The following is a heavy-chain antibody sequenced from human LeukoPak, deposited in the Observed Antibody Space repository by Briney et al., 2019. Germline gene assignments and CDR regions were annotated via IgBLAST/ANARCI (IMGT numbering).Heavy chain of an antibody. CDR2: IYYSGST. J-gene: IGHJ5*02. D-gene: IGHD6-19*01. CDR3: ARDSSGWPILS. CDR1: GGSISSSSYY. V-gene: IGHV4-39*02. Sequence: SETLSLTCTVSGGSISSSSYYWGWIRQPPGKGLEWIGSIYYSGSTYYNPSLKSRVTISVDTSKNQFSLKLSSVTAADTAVYYCARDSSGWPILSWGQGALVTVSS.